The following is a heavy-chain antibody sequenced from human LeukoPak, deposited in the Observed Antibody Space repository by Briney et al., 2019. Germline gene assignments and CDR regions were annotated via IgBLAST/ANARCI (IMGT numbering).Heavy chain of an antibody. Sequence: GGSLRLSCAASGFTFSSYAMHWVRQAPGKGLEWVAVISYDGSNKYYADSVKGRFTISRDDSKNTLYLQMNSLRAEDTAVYYCAKKKDSSSYYLDYWGQGTLVTVSS. V-gene: IGHV3-30*04. J-gene: IGHJ4*02. CDR1: GFTFSSYA. D-gene: IGHD6-6*01. CDR2: ISYDGSNK. CDR3: AKKKDSSSYYLDY.